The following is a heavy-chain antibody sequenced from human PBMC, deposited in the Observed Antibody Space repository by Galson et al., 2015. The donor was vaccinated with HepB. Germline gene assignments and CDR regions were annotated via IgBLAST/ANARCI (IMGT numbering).Heavy chain of an antibody. CDR1: GYTXXXXG. CDR2: ISAYNGNT. CDR3: ARVXSYDSSGYYPGGY. V-gene: IGHV1-18*01. J-gene: IGHJ4*02. D-gene: IGHD3-22*01. Sequence: SVKXXXXXXGYTXXXXGISXXXXAPGQGLEWMGWISAYNGNTNYAQKLXGRVTMTTDTSTSTAYMELRSLRSDDTXXYYCARVXSYDSSGYYPGGYWGQG.